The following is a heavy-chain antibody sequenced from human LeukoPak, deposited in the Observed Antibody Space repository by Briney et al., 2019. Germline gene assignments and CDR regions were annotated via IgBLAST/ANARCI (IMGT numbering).Heavy chain of an antibody. V-gene: IGHV4-39*01. J-gene: IGHJ3*02. CDR3: ARHGLVRRRNAFDI. CDR2: IYYSGST. CDR1: GGSISSSAYY. Sequence: SETLSLTCTVSGGSISSSAYYWAWIRQPPGKGLEWIATIYYSGSTSNNPSLKSRVTISVDTSKNQFSLKLSSVTAADTAVYYCARHGLVRRRNAFDIWGQGTMVTVSS. D-gene: IGHD1-26*01.